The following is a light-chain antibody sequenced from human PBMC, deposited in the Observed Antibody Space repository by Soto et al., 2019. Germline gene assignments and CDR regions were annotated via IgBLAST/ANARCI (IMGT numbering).Light chain of an antibody. CDR1: QSLRRSY. J-gene: IGKJ2*01. V-gene: IGKV3-20*01. Sequence: EIVLTQSPGTLSLSPGERATLSCRASQSLRRSYLAWYQQKPGQAPRLLIYGASSRATGIPDRFSGSGSGTDFTLTISRLEPEDFAVYSCQQYDSSPPYTFGQGTNLEIK. CDR3: QQYDSSPPYT. CDR2: GAS.